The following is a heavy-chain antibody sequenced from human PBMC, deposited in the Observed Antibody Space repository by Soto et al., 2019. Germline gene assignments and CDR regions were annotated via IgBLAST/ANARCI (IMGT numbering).Heavy chain of an antibody. Sequence: EVQLVESGGGLVQPGGSLRLSCAASGFTFSSYWMHWVRQAPGKGLVWVSRLKSDGSGTTYADSVKGRLTISRDNDKNTLYLQMSSLRAEETAVYYCVRGDGDYYDGNGYLGRHWGQGTLVTVSS. J-gene: IGHJ4*02. CDR3: VRGDGDYYDGNGYLGRH. V-gene: IGHV3-74*01. D-gene: IGHD3-22*01. CDR2: LKSDGSGT. CDR1: GFTFSSYW.